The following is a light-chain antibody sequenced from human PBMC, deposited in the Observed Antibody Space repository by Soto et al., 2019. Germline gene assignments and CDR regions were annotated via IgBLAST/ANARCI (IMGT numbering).Light chain of an antibody. CDR1: QGISSY. J-gene: IGKJ1*01. CDR3: QQYYSYPWT. V-gene: IGKV1-8*01. CDR2: AAS. Sequence: SLSASTGDRVTITCRASQGISSYLAWYQQKPGKAPKLLIYAASTLQSGVPSRFSGSGSGTDFTLTISCLQSEDFATYYCQQYYSYPWTFGQGTKVDIK.